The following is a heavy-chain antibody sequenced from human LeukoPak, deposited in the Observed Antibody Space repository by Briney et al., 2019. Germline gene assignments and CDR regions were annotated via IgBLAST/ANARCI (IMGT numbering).Heavy chain of an antibody. Sequence: ASVKVSYKASGYTFTIYDINWVRQATGQGLEWMGWMNPNSGNTGYAQKLQGRVTITRNTSISTAYMELSSLRSEDTAVYYCARDNGGTAMAYYYYYYMDVWGKGTTVTISS. J-gene: IGHJ6*03. D-gene: IGHD5-18*01. CDR2: MNPNSGNT. CDR1: GYTFTIYD. V-gene: IGHV1-8*03. CDR3: ARDNGGTAMAYYYYYYMDV.